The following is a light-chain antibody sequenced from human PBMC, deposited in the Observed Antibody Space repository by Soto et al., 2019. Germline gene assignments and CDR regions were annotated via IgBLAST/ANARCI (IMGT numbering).Light chain of an antibody. J-gene: IGKJ1*01. CDR3: QQFYTTPS. CDR2: WAS. Sequence: DIVMTQSPDSLAVSLGERATINCKSSQRVLYSGNNKDALVWYQQKPGQPLKMLISWASTRESGVPDRFSGSGSGTDFTLTIGSLQAEDVAVYYCQQFYTTPSFGQGTKVEIK. V-gene: IGKV4-1*01. CDR1: QRVLYSGNNKDA.